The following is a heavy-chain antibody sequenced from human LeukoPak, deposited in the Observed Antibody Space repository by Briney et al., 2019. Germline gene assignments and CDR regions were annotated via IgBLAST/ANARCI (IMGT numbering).Heavy chain of an antibody. D-gene: IGHD3-3*01. CDR3: ARDFADDFWTMYNWFDP. V-gene: IGHV4-34*01. CDR1: GGSFSGYY. Sequence: SETLSLTCAVYGGSFSGYYWSWIRQPPGKGLEWIGEINHSGSTNYNPSLKSRVTMSVDTSKNQLSLKLSSVTAADTAVYYCARDFADDFWTMYNWFDPWGQGTLVTVSS. J-gene: IGHJ5*02. CDR2: INHSGST.